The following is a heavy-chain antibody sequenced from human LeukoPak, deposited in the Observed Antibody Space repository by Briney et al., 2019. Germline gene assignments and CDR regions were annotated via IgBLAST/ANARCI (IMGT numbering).Heavy chain of an antibody. CDR1: GGSISSGSYY. J-gene: IGHJ4*02. CDR2: IYTSGST. CDR3: ARGERPGPDY. D-gene: IGHD1-26*01. V-gene: IGHV4-61*02. Sequence: SQTLSLTCTVSGGSISSGSYYWSWIRQPAGKGLEWIGRIYTSGSTNYNPSLKSRVTISVDRSKNQFSLKLSSVTAADTAVYYCARGERPGPDYWGQGTLVTISS.